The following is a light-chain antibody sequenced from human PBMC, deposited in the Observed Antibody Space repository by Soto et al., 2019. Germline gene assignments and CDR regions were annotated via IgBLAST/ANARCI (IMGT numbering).Light chain of an antibody. J-gene: IGKJ5*01. CDR3: HQYNNGPPNP. V-gene: IGKV3-15*01. Sequence: IMVTQTPTTLSVSPGQRAPLSCRASQSVSNNLAWYQQRPGQAPRLLIYGASTRATGIPARFSGSGSGTEFTLTISSLQSEDFAVYYGHQYNNGPPNPFGQGTRMEIK. CDR2: GAS. CDR1: QSVSNN.